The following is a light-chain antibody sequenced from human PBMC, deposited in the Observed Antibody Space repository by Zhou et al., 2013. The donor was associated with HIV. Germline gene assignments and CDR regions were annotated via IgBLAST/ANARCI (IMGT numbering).Light chain of an antibody. J-gene: IGKJ2*04. CDR3: QQYGGSPRSS. CDR1: QSVTGSF. Sequence: EVVMTQSPSTLSVSPGERVTLSCRASQSVTGSFLAWYQRRPGQAPRLLIYGTSDRATGVPDRFSGSGSGTDFTLTISRLEPEDFAVYYCQQYGGSPRSSFGQGTKLESK. V-gene: IGKV3-20*01. CDR2: GTS.